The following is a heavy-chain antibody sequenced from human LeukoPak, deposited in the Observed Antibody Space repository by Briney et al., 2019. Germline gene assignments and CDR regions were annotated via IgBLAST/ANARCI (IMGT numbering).Heavy chain of an antibody. D-gene: IGHD6-19*01. CDR1: GFTFSTYN. CDR2: IKQDGSEK. V-gene: IGHV3-7*01. Sequence: PGGSLRLSCAASGFTFSTYNMNWFRQAPGKGLEWVANIKQDGSEKYYVDSVKGRFTISRDNAKNSLYLQMNSLRAEDTAVYYCARDQWVGQWLVRSPYGMDVWGQGTTVTVSS. J-gene: IGHJ6*02. CDR3: ARDQWVGQWLVRSPYGMDV.